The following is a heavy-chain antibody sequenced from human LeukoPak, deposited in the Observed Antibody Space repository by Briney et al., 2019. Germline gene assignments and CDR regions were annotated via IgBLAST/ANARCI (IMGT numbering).Heavy chain of an antibody. V-gene: IGHV4-4*07. CDR2: IYSSGST. Sequence: SETLSLTCTVSGVSISGNYWSWIRQPAGKGLEWIGRIYSSGSTNYNPSLKSRVTMSVDTSKNQFSLKLSSVTAADTAMYYCARSAITMVRGLIIRGWCFDLWGRGTLVTVSS. D-gene: IGHD3-10*01. CDR3: ARSAITMVRGLIIRGWCFDL. CDR1: GVSISGNY. J-gene: IGHJ2*01.